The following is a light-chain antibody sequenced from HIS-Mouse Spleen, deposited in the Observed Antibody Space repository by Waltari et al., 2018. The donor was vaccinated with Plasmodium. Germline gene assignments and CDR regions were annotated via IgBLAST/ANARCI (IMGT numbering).Light chain of an antibody. Sequence: DIVMTQSPDSLAESLSERDTINCMSSQSVLYSSNNKNYLAWYQQKPGQPPKLLIYWASTRESGVPGRFSGSGSGTDFTLTISSLQAEDVAVYYCQQYYSTPWTFGQGTKVEIK. J-gene: IGKJ1*01. V-gene: IGKV4-1*01. CDR1: QSVLYSSNNKNY. CDR3: QQYYSTPWT. CDR2: WAS.